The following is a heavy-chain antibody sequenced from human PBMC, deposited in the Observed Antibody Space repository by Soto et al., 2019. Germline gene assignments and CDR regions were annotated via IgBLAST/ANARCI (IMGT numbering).Heavy chain of an antibody. J-gene: IGHJ4*02. D-gene: IGHD5-12*01. CDR2: IYYSGST. CDR3: ARGYVDILATMYYFDY. CDR1: GGSVSSGSYY. V-gene: IGHV4-61*01. Sequence: SETLSLTCTVSGGSVSSGSYYWSWIRQPPGKGLEWIGYIYYSGSTNYNPSLKSRVTISVDTSKNQFSLKLSSVTAADTAMYYCARGYVDILATMYYFDYWGQGTLVTVSS.